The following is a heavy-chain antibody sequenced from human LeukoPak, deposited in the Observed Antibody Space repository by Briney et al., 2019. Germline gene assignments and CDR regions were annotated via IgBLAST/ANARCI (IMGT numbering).Heavy chain of an antibody. Sequence: PGRSLRLSCAASGFTFSSYGMHWVRQAPGKGLEWVAVIWYDGSNEHYADSVKGRFTISRDNSKNTLYLQMNSLRAEDTAVYYCAKDTGSSSWYCLLDYWGQGTLVTVSS. V-gene: IGHV3-33*06. CDR2: IWYDGSNE. CDR1: GFTFSSYG. J-gene: IGHJ4*02. CDR3: AKDTGSSSWYCLLDY. D-gene: IGHD6-13*01.